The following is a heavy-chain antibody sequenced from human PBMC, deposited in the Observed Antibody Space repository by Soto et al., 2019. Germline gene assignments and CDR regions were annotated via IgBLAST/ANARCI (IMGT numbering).Heavy chain of an antibody. CDR1: GDSVSSLSHY. CDR3: ARRGAYFFDF. Sequence: SETLSLTCSVSGDSVSSLSHYWSWIRQRPGQGLEWVAYIYVNGDTYSNPSLRSRLSMSVDTAKNEFSLSLRSVTAADTAVYFCARRGAYFFDFWGHGTLVTVSS. J-gene: IGHJ4*01. D-gene: IGHD3-10*01. V-gene: IGHV4-31*03. CDR2: IYVNGDT.